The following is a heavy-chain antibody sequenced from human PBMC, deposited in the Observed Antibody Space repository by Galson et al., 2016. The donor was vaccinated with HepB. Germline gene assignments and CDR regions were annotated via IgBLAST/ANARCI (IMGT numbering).Heavy chain of an antibody. D-gene: IGHD3-22*01. J-gene: IGHJ5*02. CDR1: GGSISSYY. CDR3: ARRRNYYDGSGYYHDWFDP. CDR2: IYYSGST. V-gene: IGHV4-59*08. Sequence: ETLSLTCTVSGGSISSYYWSWIRQPPGKGLGWIGYIYYSGSTNYNPSLKSRVTISVDTSKNQFSLKLSSVTAADTAVYYCARRRNYYDGSGYYHDWFDPWGQGTLVTVSS.